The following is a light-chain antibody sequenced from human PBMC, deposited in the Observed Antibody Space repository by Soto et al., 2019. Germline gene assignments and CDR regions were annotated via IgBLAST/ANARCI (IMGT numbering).Light chain of an antibody. CDR3: QAWGSSSPVV. CDR2: QDD. CDR1: ELGGKY. V-gene: IGLV3-1*01. J-gene: IGLJ2*01. Sequence: SYELTQPPSVSLSPGQTASITCSGDELGGKYTCWYQQKPGQSPVLVIYQDDKRPSGIPERFSGSNSGHTATLTISGTQATDEADYYCQAWGSSSPVVFGGGTKLTVL.